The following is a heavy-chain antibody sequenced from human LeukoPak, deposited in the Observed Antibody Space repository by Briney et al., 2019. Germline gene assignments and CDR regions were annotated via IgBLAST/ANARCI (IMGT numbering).Heavy chain of an antibody. CDR1: GGSISSYY. Sequence: KPSETLSLTCTVSGGSISSYYWSWIRQPPRKGLEWIGYIYYSGTTNYNPSLKSRVTISVDTSKNQFSLKLSSVTAADTAVYYCARLAVAGTREVDYWGQGTLVTVSS. D-gene: IGHD6-19*01. CDR3: ARLAVAGTREVDY. V-gene: IGHV4-59*08. CDR2: IYYSGTT. J-gene: IGHJ4*02.